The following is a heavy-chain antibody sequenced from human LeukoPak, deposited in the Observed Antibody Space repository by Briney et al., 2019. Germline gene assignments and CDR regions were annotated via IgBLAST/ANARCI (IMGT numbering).Heavy chain of an antibody. Sequence: SETLSLTCAVYDGPFSGYYWSWIRQPPGKGLEWIGEINHSGSTNYNPSLKSRVTVSVDTSKNQFSLKLSSVTAADTAVYYCARGPGITAAGNFDYWGQGTLVTVSS. D-gene: IGHD6-13*01. CDR1: DGPFSGYY. CDR2: INHSGST. V-gene: IGHV4-34*01. CDR3: ARGPGITAAGNFDY. J-gene: IGHJ4*02.